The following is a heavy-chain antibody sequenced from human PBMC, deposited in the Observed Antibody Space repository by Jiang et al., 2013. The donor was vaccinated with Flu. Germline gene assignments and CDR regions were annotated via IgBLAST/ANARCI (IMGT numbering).Heavy chain of an antibody. Sequence: GLVKPSETLSLTCTVSGGSVSSGSYYWSWIRQPPGKGLEWIGYIYYSGSTNYNPSLKSRVTISVDTSKNQFSLKLSSVTAADTAVYYCATPRDGGSYYRLDAFDIWGQGTMVTVSS. CDR1: GGSVSSGSYY. J-gene: IGHJ3*02. CDR3: ATPRDGGSYYRLDAFDI. V-gene: IGHV4-61*01. CDR2: IYYSGST. D-gene: IGHD1-26*01.